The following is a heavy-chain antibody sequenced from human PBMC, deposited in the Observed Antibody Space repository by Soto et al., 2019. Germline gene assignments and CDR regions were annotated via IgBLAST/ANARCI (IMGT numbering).Heavy chain of an antibody. D-gene: IGHD1-26*01. Sequence: GGSLRLSCAASGFTFSSYGMHWVRQAPGKGLEWVAVISYDGSNKYYADSVKGRFTISRDNSKNTLYLQMNSLRAEDTAVYYCAKGDFRIRSGGYTCDYWGQGTLVTVS. V-gene: IGHV3-30*18. CDR2: ISYDGSNK. CDR3: AKGDFRIRSGGYTCDY. CDR1: GFTFSSYG. J-gene: IGHJ4*02.